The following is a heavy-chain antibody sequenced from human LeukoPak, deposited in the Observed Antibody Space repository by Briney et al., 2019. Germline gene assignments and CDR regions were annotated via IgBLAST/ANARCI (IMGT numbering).Heavy chain of an antibody. CDR1: GFTFRTYW. Sequence: PGGSLRLSCAVSGFTFRTYWMHWVRRAPGEGLVWVSRINEDGTITNYADSVRGRFSISRDNAKNTLYLQMDSLRAEDTAVYYCGRDLGGRWSYWGQGTLVTVSS. CDR3: GRDLGGRWSY. J-gene: IGHJ4*02. V-gene: IGHV3-74*01. CDR2: INEDGTIT. D-gene: IGHD5-24*01.